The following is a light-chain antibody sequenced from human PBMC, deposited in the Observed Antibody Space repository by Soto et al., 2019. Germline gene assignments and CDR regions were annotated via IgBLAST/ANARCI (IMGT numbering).Light chain of an antibody. J-gene: IGKJ1*01. Sequence: IVLTQSPSALPLSPGERATLSCRASQSVXSNFACYQQKPGQAPRFLXASASTRERGSPARLSGSGSATEFTLTISSLQSEYFAAYYCQQYKNRPKTFGQGTKVEIK. V-gene: IGKV3-15*01. CDR2: SAS. CDR3: QQYKNRPKT. CDR1: QSVXSN.